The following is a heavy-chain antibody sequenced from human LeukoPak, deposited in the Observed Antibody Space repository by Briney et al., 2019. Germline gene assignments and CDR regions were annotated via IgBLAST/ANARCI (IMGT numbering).Heavy chain of an antibody. CDR2: ITASSTTI. Sequence: GGSLRLSCAASGFSFSDYEMNWVRQAPGKGLEWISYITASSTTIYYADPVKGRFTISRDNAKNSLYLQMNGLRGEDTAVYYCAKGPGARGFFNWFDPWGQGTLVTVSS. V-gene: IGHV3-48*03. J-gene: IGHJ5*02. D-gene: IGHD5-12*01. CDR1: GFSFSDYE. CDR3: AKGPGARGFFNWFDP.